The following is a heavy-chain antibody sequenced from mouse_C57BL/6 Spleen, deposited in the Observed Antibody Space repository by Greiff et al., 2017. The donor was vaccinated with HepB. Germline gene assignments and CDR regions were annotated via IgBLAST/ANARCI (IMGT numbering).Heavy chain of an antibody. CDR2: ISSGSSTI. CDR1: GFSFSDYG. V-gene: IGHV5-17*01. D-gene: IGHD2-3*01. CDR3: ARRWLLDY. Sequence: EVHLVESGGGLVKPGWSLILSCAASGFSFSDYGMHWVRQSPEKGLEWVAYISSGSSTIYYAVTVQGRFPISRDNAKNTLFLQMTSLRSEDTAMFYCARRWLLDYCGQGTTLTVSS. J-gene: IGHJ2*01.